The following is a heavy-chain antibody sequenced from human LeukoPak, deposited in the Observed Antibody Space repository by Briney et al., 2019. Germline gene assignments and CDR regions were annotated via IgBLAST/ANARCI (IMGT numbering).Heavy chain of an antibody. V-gene: IGHV1-8*03. CDR2: MNPNSGDT. Sequence: ASVKVSCKASGYTFNRYDINWVRQASGQGLQWMGWMNPNSGDTGYAQRFQGRVTITSNTSISTAYMELSSLRSDDTAVYYCAREHSSSWDQFDYWGQGTLVTVSS. CDR3: AREHSSSWDQFDY. CDR1: GYTFNRYD. J-gene: IGHJ4*02. D-gene: IGHD6-13*01.